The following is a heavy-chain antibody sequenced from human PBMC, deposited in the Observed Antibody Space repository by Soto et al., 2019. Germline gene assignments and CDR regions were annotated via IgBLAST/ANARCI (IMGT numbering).Heavy chain of an antibody. CDR2: IYYSGST. D-gene: IGHD5-18*01. V-gene: IGHV4-59*01. J-gene: IGHJ4*02. CDR1: GGSISSYY. CDR3: ARLYSYGYYFDY. Sequence: SETLSLTCTVSGGSISSYYWSWIRQPPGKGLEWIGYIYYSGSTNYNPSLKSRVTISVDTSKNQFSLKLSTVTAADTAVYYCARLYSYGYYFDYWGQGTLVTVSS.